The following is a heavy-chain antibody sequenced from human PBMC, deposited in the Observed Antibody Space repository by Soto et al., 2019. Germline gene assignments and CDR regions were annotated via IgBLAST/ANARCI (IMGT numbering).Heavy chain of an antibody. V-gene: IGHV2-70*01. CDR3: ARIQEGYYYYGMDV. Sequence: GPTLVNPTQTLTLTCTFSGFSLSTSGMCVSWIRQPPGKALEWLALIDWDDDKYYSTSLKTRLTISKDTSKNQVVLTMTNMDPVDTATYYCARIQEGYYYYGMDVWGQGTTVTVSS. J-gene: IGHJ6*02. CDR2: IDWDDDK. CDR1: GFSLSTSGMC.